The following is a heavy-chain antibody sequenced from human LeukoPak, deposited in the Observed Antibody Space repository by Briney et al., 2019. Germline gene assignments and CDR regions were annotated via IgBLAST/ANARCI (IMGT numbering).Heavy chain of an antibody. CDR2: IYYSGST. CDR1: GGSIGSYY. Sequence: PSETLSLTCTVSGGSIGSYYWSWIRQPPGKGLEWIGYIYYSGSTDYNPSLKSRVTISVDTSKNQFSLKLSSVTAADTAVYYCARRTDFDYWGQGTLVTVSS. CDR3: ARRTDFDY. J-gene: IGHJ4*02. D-gene: IGHD1-1*01. V-gene: IGHV4-59*08.